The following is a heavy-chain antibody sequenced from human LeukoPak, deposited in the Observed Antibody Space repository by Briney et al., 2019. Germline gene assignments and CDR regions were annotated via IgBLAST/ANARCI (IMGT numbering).Heavy chain of an antibody. CDR1: GYSFTSYW. CDR2: IYPGDSDT. V-gene: IGHV5-51*01. Sequence: GESLKISCKGSGYSFTSYWIGWVRQMPGKGLEWMGIIYPGDSDTTYSPSFQGQVTISADKSISTAYLQWSSLKASDTAMYYCARTRYDFWSGYYPFDPWGQGTLVTVSS. D-gene: IGHD3-3*01. CDR3: ARTRYDFWSGYYPFDP. J-gene: IGHJ5*02.